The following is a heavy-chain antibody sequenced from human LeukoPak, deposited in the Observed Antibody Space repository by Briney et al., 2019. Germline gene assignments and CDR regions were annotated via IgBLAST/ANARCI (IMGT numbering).Heavy chain of an antibody. CDR3: ARDPGYSSTGVDAFDI. V-gene: IGHV3-48*02. D-gene: IGHD6-13*01. Sequence: PGGSLRLSCAASGFTFSSYAMDWVCQAPGKGLEWVSYIISSGSYIQYAESVKGRFTISRDNAEKSLFLQMNSLRDEDTAVYYCARDPGYSSTGVDAFDIWGRGTMVTVSS. CDR1: GFTFSSYA. J-gene: IGHJ3*02. CDR2: IISSGSYI.